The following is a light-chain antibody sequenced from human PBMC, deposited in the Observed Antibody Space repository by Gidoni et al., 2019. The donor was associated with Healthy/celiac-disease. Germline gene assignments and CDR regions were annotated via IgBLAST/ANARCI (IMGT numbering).Light chain of an antibody. CDR1: SSDVGGYNY. V-gene: IGLV2-14*01. CDR2: EVS. CDR3: SSYTSSSTLPNWV. J-gene: IGLJ3*02. Sequence: QSALTQPASVSGSPGPSITISCTGTSSDVGGYNYVSWYQQHPGKAPKLMIYEVSNRPSGVSNRFSGYKSGNTASLTISGLQAEDEADYYCSSYTSSSTLPNWVFGGGTKLTVL.